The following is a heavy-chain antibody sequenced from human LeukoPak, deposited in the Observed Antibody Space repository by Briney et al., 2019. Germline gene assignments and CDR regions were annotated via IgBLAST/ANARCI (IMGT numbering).Heavy chain of an antibody. J-gene: IGHJ4*02. CDR1: GFSLSTSGVG. CDR2: IYWNDDQ. V-gene: IGHV2-5*01. Sequence: SGPTLVKPTQTLTLTCTFSGFSLSTSGVGVGWIRQPPGKALECLGIIYWNDDQRYSPSLQSRLTITKDTSKNQVVLTMTNMDPVDTATYYCAQQYGDYGIYYWGQGTLVTVSS. CDR3: AQQYGDYGIYY. D-gene: IGHD4-17*01.